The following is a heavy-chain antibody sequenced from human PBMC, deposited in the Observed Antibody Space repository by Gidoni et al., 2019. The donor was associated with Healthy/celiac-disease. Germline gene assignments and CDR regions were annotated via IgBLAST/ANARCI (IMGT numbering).Heavy chain of an antibody. J-gene: IGHJ4*02. CDR1: GPSFRGYS. D-gene: IGHD3-22*01. CDR3: ARGRYHDSSGFPY. CDR2: ITHTGST. Sequence: QVQLQQWGAGLLKPSETLSLTCAMSGPSFRGYSWSWIRQAPGRGLEWIAEITHTGSTNYKPSLRSRVTISVDASKNQFSLQLRSVTAADTAVYYCARGRYHDSSGFPYWGQGTLVTVSS. V-gene: IGHV4-34*01.